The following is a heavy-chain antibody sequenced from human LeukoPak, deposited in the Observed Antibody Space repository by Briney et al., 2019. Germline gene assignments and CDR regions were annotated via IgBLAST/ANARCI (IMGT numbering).Heavy chain of an antibody. CDR3: AKYRLIWLPAPVFDN. CDR1: GFTFSSYW. J-gene: IGHJ4*02. V-gene: IGHV3-7*01. D-gene: IGHD5-24*01. CDR2: IKEDGSEE. Sequence: GGSLRLSCAASGFTFSSYWMSWVRQAPGKGLEWVANIKEDGSEENYVDSVKGRFTISRDNAKNSLYLQMNSLRAEDAAVYYCAKYRLIWLPAPVFDNWGQGTLVTVSS.